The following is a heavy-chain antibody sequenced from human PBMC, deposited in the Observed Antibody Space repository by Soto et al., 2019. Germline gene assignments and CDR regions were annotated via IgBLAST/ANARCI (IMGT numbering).Heavy chain of an antibody. CDR3: ASSCSSTSCYISLYYYYGMDV. CDR2: ISSSGSTI. J-gene: IGHJ6*02. Sequence: LRLSCAASGFTFSIYGMNWVRQAPGKGLEWVSYISSSGSTIYYADSVKGRFTISRDNAKNSLYLQMNSLRAEDTAVYYCASSCSSTSCYISLYYYYGMDVWGQGTTVTVSS. V-gene: IGHV3-48*03. D-gene: IGHD2-2*02. CDR1: GFTFSIYG.